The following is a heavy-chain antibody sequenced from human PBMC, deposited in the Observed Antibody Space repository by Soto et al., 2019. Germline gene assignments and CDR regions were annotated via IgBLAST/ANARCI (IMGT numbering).Heavy chain of an antibody. CDR2: IFSSGST. V-gene: IGHV4-4*07. J-gene: IGHJ4*02. CDR3: AREGSYSAYNFAHGIQLWSFDF. CDR1: GGSINTFY. D-gene: IGHD5-12*01. Sequence: SATLSITCTVSGGSINTFYWSWVRQTAGKGLEWIGRIFSSGSTSFNPSLESRVAMSVDTSKNHFSLNLSSVTAADMAVYYCAREGSYSAYNFAHGIQLWSFDFWGQGALVTVSS.